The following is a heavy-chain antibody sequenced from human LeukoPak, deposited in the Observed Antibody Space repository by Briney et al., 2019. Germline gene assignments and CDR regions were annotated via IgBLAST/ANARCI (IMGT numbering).Heavy chain of an antibody. V-gene: IGHV3-30*02. CDR2: IWSDGGKG. J-gene: IGHJ6*03. CDR1: GFSFSSYG. D-gene: IGHD1-26*01. Sequence: PGGSLRLSCAASGFSFSSYGIHWVRQAPGKGLEWVGFIWSDGGKGYYVDSVKGRFTISRDNGKNTLYLQMNSLRVEDTAIYYCAKGHSGSYYNYYMDVWGKGTTVTVSS. CDR3: AKGHSGSYYNYYMDV.